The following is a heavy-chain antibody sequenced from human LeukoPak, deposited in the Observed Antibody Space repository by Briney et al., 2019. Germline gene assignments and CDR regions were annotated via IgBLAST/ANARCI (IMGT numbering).Heavy chain of an antibody. CDR3: AREDAVSSDDAFDL. CDR1: GGSISSSSYY. D-gene: IGHD6-19*01. V-gene: IGHV4-39*07. J-gene: IGHJ3*01. Sequence: PSETLSLTCTVSGGSISSSSYYWGWIRQPPGKGLEWIGSIYYSGSTYYNPSLKSRVTISIDTSKNQFSLSLSAVTAADTAMYYCAREDAVSSDDAFDLWGQGTMVTVS. CDR2: IYYSGST.